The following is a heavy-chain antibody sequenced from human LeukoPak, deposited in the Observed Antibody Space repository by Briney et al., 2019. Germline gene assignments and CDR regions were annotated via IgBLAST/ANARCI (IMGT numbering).Heavy chain of an antibody. CDR3: AREYNGWAFDY. J-gene: IGHJ4*02. CDR1: GFTVSSNY. V-gene: IGHV3-53*01. Sequence: GGSLRLSCAASGFTVSSNYMSWVRQAPGKGLEWVSIIYNGGSTYYADSVKGRFTISRDNSNNTLYLQMNSLRAEDTAVYYCAREYNGWAFDYWGQGTLVTVSS. CDR2: IYNGGST. D-gene: IGHD1-1*01.